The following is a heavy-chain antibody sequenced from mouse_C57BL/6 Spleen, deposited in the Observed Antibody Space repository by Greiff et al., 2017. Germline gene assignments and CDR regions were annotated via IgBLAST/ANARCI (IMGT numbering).Heavy chain of an antibody. CDR2: INPNYGTT. J-gene: IGHJ4*01. D-gene: IGHD2-2*01. Sequence: VQLQQSGPELVKPGASVKISCKASGYSFTDYNMNWVKQSNGKSLEWIGVINPNYGTTSYNQKFKGKATLTVDQSSSTAYMQINSLTSEDSAVYYCARGGMVTTKGRGNAMDYWGQGTSVTVSS. V-gene: IGHV1-39*01. CDR3: ARGGMVTTKGRGNAMDY. CDR1: GYSFTDYN.